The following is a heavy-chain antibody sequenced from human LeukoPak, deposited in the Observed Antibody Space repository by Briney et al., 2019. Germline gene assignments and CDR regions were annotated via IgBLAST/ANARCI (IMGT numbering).Heavy chain of an antibody. Sequence: GRSLRLSCAASGFTFDDYAMRWVRQAPGKGLGWVSHISWSGGGIGYADSVKGRFTISRDNAKNSLFLQMNSLRAEDTALYYCANTSGPLWGSYSTYYFDAWDPGSLFTESS. J-gene: IGHJ4*02. CDR3: ANTSGPLWGSYSTYYFDA. D-gene: IGHD3-3*01. V-gene: IGHV3-9*01. CDR2: ISWSGGGI. CDR1: GFTFDDYA.